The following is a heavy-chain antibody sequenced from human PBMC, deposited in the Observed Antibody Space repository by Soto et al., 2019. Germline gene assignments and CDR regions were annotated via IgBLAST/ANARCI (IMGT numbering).Heavy chain of an antibody. CDR2: ISADNDNT. J-gene: IGHJ4*02. V-gene: IGHV1-3*01. Sequence: ASVKVSCKASGYIFTSCALHWVRQAPGHRLEWMGWISADNDNTRYSQKFQGRVTITSDTSASTAYLELSSLRSEDTAVYYCARPRGSSAGNKNDFGGKGPRVTSSS. D-gene: IGHD6-19*01. CDR1: GYIFTSCA. CDR3: ARPRGSSAGNKNDF.